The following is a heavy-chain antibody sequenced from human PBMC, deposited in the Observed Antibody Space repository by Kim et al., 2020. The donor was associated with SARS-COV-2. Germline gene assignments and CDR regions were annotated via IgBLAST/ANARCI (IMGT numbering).Heavy chain of an antibody. J-gene: IGHJ4*02. D-gene: IGHD1-20*01. CDR1: GFTFSSYG. CDR2: ISYDGSNK. V-gene: IGHV3-33*05. CDR3: ARDGEINWNDVEDY. Sequence: GGSLRLSCAASGFTFSSYGMHWVRQAPGKGLEWVAVISYDGSNKYYADSVKGRFTISRDNSKNTLYLQMNSLRAEDTAVYYCARDGEINWNDVEDYWGQGTLVTVSS.